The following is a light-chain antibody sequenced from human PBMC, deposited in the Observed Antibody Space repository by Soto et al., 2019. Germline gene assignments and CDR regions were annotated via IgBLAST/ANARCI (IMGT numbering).Light chain of an antibody. V-gene: IGLV2-14*01. CDR2: DVS. J-gene: IGLJ1*01. CDR1: SSDVGAYNY. CDR3: SSYTSATTYV. Sequence: ALTQPASVSGSPGQSITISCTGTSSDVGAYNYDSWYQQYPGEAPKVIIYDVSHRPAGVSNRFSGSKSGNTASLTISGLQTQGEADYYCSSYTSATTYVFGTGTKVTVL.